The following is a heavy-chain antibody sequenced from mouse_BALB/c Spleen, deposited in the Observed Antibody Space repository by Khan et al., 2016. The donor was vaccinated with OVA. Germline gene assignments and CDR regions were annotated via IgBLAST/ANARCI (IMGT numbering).Heavy chain of an antibody. CDR2: INPSNGYT. V-gene: IGHV1-4*01. Sequence: QVQLQQSGAELARPGASVKMSCKASGYTFTSYTIHWIKKRPGQGLEWIGYINPSNGYTNYNQKFKDNATLTTDKSSTTAYLQLSSLTSDDSAVYNCVRDGAYHRDDDWFAYWGQGTLVTVSA. J-gene: IGHJ3*01. D-gene: IGHD2-14*01. CDR1: GYTFTSYT. CDR3: VRDGAYHRDDDWFAY.